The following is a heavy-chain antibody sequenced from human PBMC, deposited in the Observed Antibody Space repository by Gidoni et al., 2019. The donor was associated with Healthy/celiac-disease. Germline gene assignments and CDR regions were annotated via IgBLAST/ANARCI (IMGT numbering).Heavy chain of an antibody. CDR1: GSSFTSYW. Sequence: EVQLAQSGAEVKKPGESLKISWKGSGSSFTSYWIGWVRQMPGNGLEWMGIIYPGDSDTRYSPSFQGQVTISADKSISTAYLQWSSLKASDTAMYYCARHFMGDNWNQTGGFDPWGQGTLVTVSS. CDR3: ARHFMGDNWNQTGGFDP. CDR2: IYPGDSDT. J-gene: IGHJ5*02. V-gene: IGHV5-51*01. D-gene: IGHD1-20*01.